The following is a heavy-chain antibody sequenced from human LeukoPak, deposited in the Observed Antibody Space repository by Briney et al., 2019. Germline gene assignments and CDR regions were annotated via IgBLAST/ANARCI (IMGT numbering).Heavy chain of an antibody. J-gene: IGHJ5*02. CDR2: IYTSGST. CDR1: GGSISSYY. V-gene: IGHV4-4*07. D-gene: IGHD3-10*01. CDR3: AREWGLLLWFGESLNDPWFDP. Sequence: PSETLSLTCTVSGGSISSYYWSWIRQPAGKGLEWIGRIYTSGSTNYNPSLKSRVTMSVDTSKNQFSLKLSSVTAADTAVYYCAREWGLLLWFGESLNDPWFDPWGQGTLVTVSS.